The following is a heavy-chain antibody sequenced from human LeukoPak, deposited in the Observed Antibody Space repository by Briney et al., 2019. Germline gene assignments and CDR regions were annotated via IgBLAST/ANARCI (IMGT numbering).Heavy chain of an antibody. V-gene: IGHV3-21*01. CDR3: ARDVLVYAMTRPGYYYYYMDV. J-gene: IGHJ6*03. CDR2: IFQGGGEI. D-gene: IGHD3-3*01. CDR1: GFTFSSFA. Sequence: PGGSLRLSCAASGFTFSSFAMIWVRQPPGKGLEWVSSIFQGGGEIHYADSVRGRFTISRDNAKNSLYLQMNSLRAEDTAVYYCARDVLVYAMTRPGYYYYYMDVWGKGTTVTISS.